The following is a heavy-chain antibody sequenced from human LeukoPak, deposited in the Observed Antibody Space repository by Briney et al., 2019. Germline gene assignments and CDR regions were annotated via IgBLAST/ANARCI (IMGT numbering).Heavy chain of an antibody. V-gene: IGHV5-51*01. CDR3: ARKYCSGGSCYSFDY. CDR1: GYSFTSYW. D-gene: IGHD2-15*01. J-gene: IGHJ4*02. Sequence: GESLNISCKGSGYSFTSYWIGWVRQMPGKGLEWMGIIYPGDSDTRYSPSFQGQVTISADKSISTAYLQWSSLKASDTAMYYCARKYCSGGSCYSFDYWGQGTLVTVSS. CDR2: IYPGDSDT.